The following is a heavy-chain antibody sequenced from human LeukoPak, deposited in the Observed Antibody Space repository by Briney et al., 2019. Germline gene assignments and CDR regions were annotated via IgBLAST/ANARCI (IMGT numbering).Heavy chain of an antibody. D-gene: IGHD3-10*01. J-gene: IGHJ4*02. V-gene: IGHV3-23*01. CDR2: ISGSGGST. CDR1: GFTFSSYA. CDR3: AKLRITMVRGAFDY. Sequence: GGSLRLSCAASGFTFSSYAMSWVRKAPGPGLEWVSAISGSGGSTYYADSVKGRFTISRDNSKNTLYLQMNGLRAEDTAVYYCAKLRITMVRGAFDYGGQGTLVSVSS.